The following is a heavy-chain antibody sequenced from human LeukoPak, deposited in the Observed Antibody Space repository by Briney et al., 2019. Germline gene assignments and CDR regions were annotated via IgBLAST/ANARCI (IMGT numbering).Heavy chain of an antibody. CDR3: AKESPYAVGGTGRAYYFDS. V-gene: IGHV3-23*01. J-gene: IGHJ4*02. D-gene: IGHD1-26*01. CDR1: GFTFSSYA. Sequence: PGGSLRLSCAASGFTFSSYAMSWVRQAPGKGLEWVSAISSKADRTYYVDSVKGRFTISRDTSKNTVYLQMNSLRAEDTAVYYCAKESPYAVGGTGRAYYFDSWGQGTLVTVSS. CDR2: ISSKADRT.